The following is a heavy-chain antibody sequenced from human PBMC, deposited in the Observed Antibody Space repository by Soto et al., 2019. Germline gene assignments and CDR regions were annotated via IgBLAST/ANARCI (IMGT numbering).Heavy chain of an antibody. D-gene: IGHD3-22*01. CDR2: IYSGGST. Sequence: QPGGSLRLSCAASGFTVSSNYMSWVRQAPGKGLEWVSVIYSGGSTYYADSVKGRFTISRDNSKNTLYLQMNSLRAEDTAVYYCARAYYYDSSGYYPLGYWGQGTLVTVSS. J-gene: IGHJ4*02. CDR1: GFTVSSNY. V-gene: IGHV3-53*01. CDR3: ARAYYYDSSGYYPLGY.